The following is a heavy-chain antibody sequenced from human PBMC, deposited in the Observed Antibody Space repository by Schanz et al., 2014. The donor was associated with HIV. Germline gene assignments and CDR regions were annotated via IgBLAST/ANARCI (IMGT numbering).Heavy chain of an antibody. Sequence: EVQLLESGGGLAQPGGSLRLSCAASGLKFSASPMTWVRQAPGKGLEWVSTISAAGASTYYGASVKGRFTISRDNSKNTLYLQMNSLRAEDTAVYYCARGGLQWHPEWFDYWGQGTLVSVSS. D-gene: IGHD4-4*01. V-gene: IGHV3-23*01. J-gene: IGHJ4*02. CDR3: ARGGLQWHPEWFDY. CDR1: GLKFSASP. CDR2: ISAAGAST.